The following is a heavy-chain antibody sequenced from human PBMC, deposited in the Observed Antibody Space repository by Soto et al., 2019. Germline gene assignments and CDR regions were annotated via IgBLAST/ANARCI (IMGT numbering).Heavy chain of an antibody. Sequence: QVQLVQSGGEVKKPGASVRVSCKASGYTFPSYGITWVRQAPGQGLEWMGWINTYNGNTNYTQKLQGRVTMTTDTSTSTVYMELRSLRSDDTALYYCARVVIGTRPPDYWGQGTLVTVSS. J-gene: IGHJ4*02. CDR2: INTYNGNT. V-gene: IGHV1-18*01. CDR1: GYTFPSYG. CDR3: ARVVIGTRPPDY. D-gene: IGHD1-7*01.